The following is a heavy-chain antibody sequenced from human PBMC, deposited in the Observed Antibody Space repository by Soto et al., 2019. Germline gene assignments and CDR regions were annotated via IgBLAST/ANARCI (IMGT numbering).Heavy chain of an antibody. CDR1: GYTFAKFH. D-gene: IGHD3-16*02. CDR2: IDPSGGVT. Sequence: GPSVKFSCKTSGYTFAKFHIHWVRQAPGQGLDWMGMIDPSGGVTRDAQRFQGRITMTSDTSTSSVYMELRGLTSEGTAVYYCGRDVIGHDNYATIGYYFDHWGPGTMVTVSS. J-gene: IGHJ4*02. V-gene: IGHV1-46*01. CDR3: GRDVIGHDNYATIGYYFDH.